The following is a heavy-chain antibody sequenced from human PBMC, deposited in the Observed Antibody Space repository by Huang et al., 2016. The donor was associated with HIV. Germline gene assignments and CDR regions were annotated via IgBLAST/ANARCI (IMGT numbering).Heavy chain of an antibody. CDR3: ARPARYCSSTSYYMVYDY. V-gene: IGHV4-39*01. CDR1: GGSISSSSYY. J-gene: IGHJ4*02. CDR2: IYSSGST. D-gene: IGHD2-2*02. Sequence: QLQLQESGPGLVKPSETLSLTCTVSGGSISSSSYYWGWIRQPPGKGLEWIGSIYSSGSTYYTPSLKSRVTISVDTSKNQFSLKLSSVTAADTAVYYCARPARYCSSTSYYMVYDYWGQGTLVTVSS.